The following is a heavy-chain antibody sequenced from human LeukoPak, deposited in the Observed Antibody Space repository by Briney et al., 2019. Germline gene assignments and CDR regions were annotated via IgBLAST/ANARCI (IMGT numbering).Heavy chain of an antibody. V-gene: IGHV3-20*04. CDR2: INWNGGST. CDR3: ARERATVDNYYYMDV. Sequence: GGSLRLSCAASGFTFDDYGMSWVRQAPGKGLEWVSGINWNGGSTGYADSVKGRFTISRDNAKNSLYLQMNSLRAEDTALYYCARERATVDNYYYMDVWGKGTTVTVSS. J-gene: IGHJ6*03. CDR1: GFTFDDYG. D-gene: IGHD1-26*01.